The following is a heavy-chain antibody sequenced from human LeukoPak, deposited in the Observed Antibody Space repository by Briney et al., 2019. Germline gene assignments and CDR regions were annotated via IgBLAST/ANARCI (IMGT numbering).Heavy chain of an antibody. J-gene: IGHJ4*02. D-gene: IGHD3-22*01. CDR1: GVSISNYY. V-gene: IGHV4-59*01. Sequence: SETLSLTCTISGVSISNYYWSWIRQPPGKGLEWMGYIHHSGSTNYNPSLKSRVTISVDTSKNQFSLRLSSVTAADTAVYYCARGFADRSGFLLSYFDYWGQGTLVTVSS. CDR3: ARGFADRSGFLLSYFDY. CDR2: IHHSGST.